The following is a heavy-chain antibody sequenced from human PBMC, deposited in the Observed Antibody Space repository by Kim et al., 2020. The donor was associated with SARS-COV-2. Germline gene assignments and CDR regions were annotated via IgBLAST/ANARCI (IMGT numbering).Heavy chain of an antibody. J-gene: IGHJ5*02. CDR3: ARAAYSSSWYWFDP. V-gene: IGHV4-34*01. D-gene: IGHD6-13*01. Sequence: PSLKSRVTISVDTSKNQFSLKLSSVTAADTAVYYCARAAYSSSWYWFDPWGQGTLVTVSS.